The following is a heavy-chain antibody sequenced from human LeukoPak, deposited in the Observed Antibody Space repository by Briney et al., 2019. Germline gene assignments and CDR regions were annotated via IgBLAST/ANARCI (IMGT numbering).Heavy chain of an antibody. J-gene: IGHJ5*02. Sequence: AASAKVSCKASGYTFTGYYMHWVRQAPGQGLEWMGWINPNSGGTNYAQKFQGRVTMTRDTSISTAYMELSRLRSDDTAVYYCARERSFIVVDPWGQGTLVTVSS. CDR1: GYTFTGYY. CDR2: INPNSGGT. V-gene: IGHV1-2*02. CDR3: ARERSFIVVDP. D-gene: IGHD2-15*01.